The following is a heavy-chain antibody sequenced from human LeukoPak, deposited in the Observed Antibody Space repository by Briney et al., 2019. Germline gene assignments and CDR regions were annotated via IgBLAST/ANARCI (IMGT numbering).Heavy chain of an antibody. Sequence: GSLRLSCAASGFTFSSYSMNWVRQAPGKGLEWVSSISSSSSYIYYADSVKGRFTISRDNAKNSPYLQMNSLRAEDTAVYYCARATPGGGDYDYWGQGTLVTVSS. J-gene: IGHJ4*02. CDR2: ISSSSSYI. D-gene: IGHD4-17*01. V-gene: IGHV3-21*01. CDR1: GFTFSSYS. CDR3: ARATPGGGDYDY.